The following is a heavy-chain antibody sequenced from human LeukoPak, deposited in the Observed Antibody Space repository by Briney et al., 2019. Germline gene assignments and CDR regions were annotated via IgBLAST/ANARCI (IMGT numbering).Heavy chain of an antibody. D-gene: IGHD2-21*01. CDR3: AKAPVTTCRGAYCYPFDY. J-gene: IGHJ4*02. Sequence: LPGGSLRLSCAASGFTFSNYGMNWVRQAPGKGLEWVSYISSSGSTIYYADSVKGRFTISRDSSKNTLFLQMNRLRPEDAAVYYCAKAPVTTCRGAYCYPFDYWGQGTLVTVSS. V-gene: IGHV3-48*03. CDR2: ISSSGSTI. CDR1: GFTFSNYG.